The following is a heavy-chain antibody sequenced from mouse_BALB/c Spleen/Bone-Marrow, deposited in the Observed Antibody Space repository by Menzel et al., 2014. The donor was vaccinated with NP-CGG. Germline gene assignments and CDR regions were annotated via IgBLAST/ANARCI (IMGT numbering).Heavy chain of an antibody. CDR1: GYTFTSYW. CDR2: INPSNGRT. CDR3: ARWLLYY. V-gene: IGHV1S81*02. J-gene: IGHJ2*01. Sequence: VQLQQSGAELVKPGASVKLSCKASGYTFTSYWTHWVKQRPGQGLEWIGEINPSNGRTNYNEKFKTKATLTVDKSSSTAYTQLSSLTSEDSAVYYCARWLLYYWGQGTTLTVSS. D-gene: IGHD2-12*01.